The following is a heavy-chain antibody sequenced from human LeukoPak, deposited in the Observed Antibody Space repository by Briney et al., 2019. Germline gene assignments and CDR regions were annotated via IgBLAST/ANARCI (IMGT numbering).Heavy chain of an antibody. D-gene: IGHD3-3*01. J-gene: IGHJ3*02. Sequence: SVKVSCKASGGTFSSYAISWVRQAPGQGLEWMGGIIPIFGTANYAQKFQGRVTITTDASTSTAYMELSSLRSEDTAVYYCAREMAGDYDFWSGVMDAFDIWGQGTMVTVSS. V-gene: IGHV1-69*05. CDR3: AREMAGDYDFWSGVMDAFDI. CDR1: GGTFSSYA. CDR2: IIPIFGTA.